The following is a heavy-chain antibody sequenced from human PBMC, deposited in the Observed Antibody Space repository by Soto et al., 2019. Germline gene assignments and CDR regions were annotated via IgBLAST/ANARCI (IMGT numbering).Heavy chain of an antibody. V-gene: IGHV4-34*01. CDR3: ARCKYPNSSGWYNPFDY. J-gene: IGHJ4*02. Sequence: PPDTLSLTSAVNGGSFSGYYWSWIRQPPGKGLEWIGEINHSGSTNYNPSLKSRVTISVDTSKNQFSLKLSSVTAADTAVYYCARCKYPNSSGWYNPFDYWGQGTLVTV. D-gene: IGHD6-19*01. CDR2: INHSGST. CDR1: GGSFSGYY.